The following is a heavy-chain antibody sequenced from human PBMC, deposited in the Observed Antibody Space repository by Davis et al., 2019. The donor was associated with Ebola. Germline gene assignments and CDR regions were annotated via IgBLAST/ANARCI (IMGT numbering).Heavy chain of an antibody. D-gene: IGHD2-2*01. CDR1: GFTFSSYA. CDR3: ARDGAIVVVPAAEPSLPSDY. CDR2: IKQDGSEK. Sequence: GESLKISCAASGFTFSSYAMSWVRQAPGKGLEWVANIKQDGSEKYYVDSVKGRFTISRDNAKNSLYLQMNSLRAEDTAVYYCARDGAIVVVPAAEPSLPSDYWGQGTLVTVSS. V-gene: IGHV3-7*01. J-gene: IGHJ4*02.